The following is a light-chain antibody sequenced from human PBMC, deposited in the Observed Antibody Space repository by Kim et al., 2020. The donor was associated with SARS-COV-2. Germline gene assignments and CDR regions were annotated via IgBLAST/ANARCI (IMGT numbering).Light chain of an antibody. CDR2: EVS. CDR3: SSYAGKNDVV. Sequence: GQSLTISCTGTSSDVGTHNYVSWYQHHPGKAPKLMIFEVSERPSGVPDRFSGSKSGNTASLTVSGLQAEDEADYYCSSYAGKNDVVFGGGTQLTVL. CDR1: SSDVGTHNY. J-gene: IGLJ3*02. V-gene: IGLV2-8*01.